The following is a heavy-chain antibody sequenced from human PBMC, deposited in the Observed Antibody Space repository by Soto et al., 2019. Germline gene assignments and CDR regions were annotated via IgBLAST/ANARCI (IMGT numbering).Heavy chain of an antibody. CDR3: ARGRVVNY. V-gene: IGHV4-34*01. J-gene: IGHJ4*02. CDR2: INPSGST. D-gene: IGHD3-3*01. Sequence: QVQLQQWGAGLLKPSETLSLTCAVYGGSFSGYYWNWIRQPPGKGLEWIGEINPSGSTNYNPSLKSRVTISVDTSKNQFSLRLSSVTAADTAVYYCARGRVVNYWGQGTLVTVSS. CDR1: GGSFSGYY.